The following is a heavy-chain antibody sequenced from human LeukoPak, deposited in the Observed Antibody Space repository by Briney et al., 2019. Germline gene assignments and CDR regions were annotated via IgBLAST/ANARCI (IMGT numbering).Heavy chain of an antibody. CDR2: IYYRGST. V-gene: IGHV4-59*01. CDR1: GGFISSYY. Sequence: PSETLSLTCTVSGGFISSYYWSWIRQPPGKGLEWIGYIYYRGSTNYNPSLKSRVTISVDTSKNQFSPKLSAVTAADTAVYYCARDIRTSSFDYWGQGTLVTVSS. CDR3: ARDIRTSSFDY. J-gene: IGHJ4*02. D-gene: IGHD1-14*01.